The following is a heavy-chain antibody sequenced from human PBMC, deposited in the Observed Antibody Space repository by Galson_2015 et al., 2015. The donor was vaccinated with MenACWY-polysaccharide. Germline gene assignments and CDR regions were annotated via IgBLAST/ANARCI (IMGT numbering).Heavy chain of an antibody. V-gene: IGHV3-48*02. CDR3: ARAAYSSRTFDS. Sequence: SLRLSCAASGFTFSTYTMTWVRQAPGKGLEWVSSVSSGSGTIYYAESVEGRFTISRDNAQSSLYLQLNSLRDEDTAVYYCARAAYSSRTFDSWGQGTLVTVSS. CDR2: VSSGSGTI. D-gene: IGHD4-11*01. CDR1: GFTFSTYT. J-gene: IGHJ4*02.